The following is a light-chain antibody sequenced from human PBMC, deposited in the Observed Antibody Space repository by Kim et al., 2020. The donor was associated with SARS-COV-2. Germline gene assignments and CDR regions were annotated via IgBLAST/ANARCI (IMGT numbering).Light chain of an antibody. CDR2: GAS. CDR3: QQYYDWPRT. CDR1: QSVNIN. V-gene: IGKV3-15*01. Sequence: EIVMTQSPATLSVSPGERATLSCRASQSVNINVAWYQQRPGQAPRLLIQGASTRATGISARFSGSGSVTEFTLTISSLQSEDSAVYYCQQYYDWPRTFGQGTKLEI. J-gene: IGKJ2*02.